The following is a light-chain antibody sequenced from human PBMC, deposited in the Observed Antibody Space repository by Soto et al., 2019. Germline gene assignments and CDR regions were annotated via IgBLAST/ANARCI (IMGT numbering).Light chain of an antibody. J-gene: IGKJ2*01. CDR1: QSVRISY. CDR3: QQYGSSSYT. CDR2: GAS. Sequence: EIVLTQSPGTLSLSPGERATLSCRASQSVRISYLAWYQQKPGQAPRLLIYGASSRATGIPDRFSGSGSGTDFTVTISRLEPEDYAVYYCQQYGSSSYTFGQGTKLEIK. V-gene: IGKV3-20*01.